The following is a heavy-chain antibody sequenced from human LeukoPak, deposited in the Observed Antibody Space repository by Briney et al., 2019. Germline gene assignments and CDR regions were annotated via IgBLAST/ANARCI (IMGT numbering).Heavy chain of an antibody. J-gene: IGHJ4*02. D-gene: IGHD3-22*01. CDR3: AARERNYDSSGYIGSFGDY. Sequence: GGSLRLSCAASGFTFSSYSMNWVRQAPGKGLEWVSYISSSSSTIYYADSVKGRFTISRDNAKNSLYLQMNSLRAEDTAVYYCAARERNYDSSGYIGSFGDYWGQGTLVTVSS. CDR2: ISSSSSTI. V-gene: IGHV3-48*04. CDR1: GFTFSSYS.